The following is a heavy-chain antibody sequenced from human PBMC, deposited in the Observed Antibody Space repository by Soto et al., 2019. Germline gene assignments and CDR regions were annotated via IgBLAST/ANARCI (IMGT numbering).Heavy chain of an antibody. CDR1: GGTFSNFA. V-gene: IGHV1-69*01. Sequence: QVQLVQSGPEVKKPGSSVKVSCEASGGTFSNFAVNWVRQAPGQGLEWVGGIIPLFNVAKYAQKFEGRVTIVADASTRTAYIDLSSLRFDDSSVYCFTAPCRGVLGYAFKATAGIDSWGEGTMVTVSS. J-gene: IGHJ3*02. CDR3: TAPCRGVLGYAFKATAGIDS. CDR2: IIPLFNVA. D-gene: IGHD2-15*01.